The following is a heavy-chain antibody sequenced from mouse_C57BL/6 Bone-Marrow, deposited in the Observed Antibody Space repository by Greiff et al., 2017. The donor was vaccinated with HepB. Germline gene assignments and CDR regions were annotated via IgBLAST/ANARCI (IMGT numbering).Heavy chain of an antibody. CDR3: AREYYGSSSWFAY. CDR2: INPNNGGT. D-gene: IGHD1-1*01. Sequence: VQLQQSGPELVKPGASVKMSCKASGYTFTDYNMHWVKQSHGKSLEWIGYINPNNGGTSYNQKFKGKATLTVNKSSSTAYMELRSLTSEASAVYYCAREYYGSSSWFAYWGQGTLVTVSA. CDR1: GYTFTDYN. V-gene: IGHV1-22*01. J-gene: IGHJ3*01.